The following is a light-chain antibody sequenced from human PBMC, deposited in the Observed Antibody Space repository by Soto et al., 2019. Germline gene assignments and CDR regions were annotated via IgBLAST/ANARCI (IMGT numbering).Light chain of an antibody. CDR3: QQNYSTPLT. V-gene: IGKV1-39*01. CDR1: QSISSY. Sequence: IQLTQSPWEMSAPACDGGNIICRASQSISSYLNWYQQKPGKAPKLLIYAASSLQSGVPSRFSGSGSGTDFTLTISSLQPEDFATYYCQQNYSTPLTFGQGTRVEIK. J-gene: IGKJ5*01. CDR2: AAS.